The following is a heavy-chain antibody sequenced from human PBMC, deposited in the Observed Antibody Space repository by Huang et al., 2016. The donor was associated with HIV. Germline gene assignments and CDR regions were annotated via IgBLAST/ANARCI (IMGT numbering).Heavy chain of an antibody. V-gene: IGHV4-34*01. J-gene: IGHJ2*01. Sequence: QQQLQQWGAGLLKPSETLSLTCAVYGGSFTNYYWGWIRQPPGKGLEWIGEINNGGLTQYSASLKSRVTIAVDTSKNQVSLKLTSVSAADTAVYYCVRGPRYVSADWYARLRNYWFFDLWGRGSLVSVSS. CDR2: INNGGLT. D-gene: IGHD3-9*01. CDR3: VRGPRYVSADWYARLRNYWFFDL. CDR1: GGSFTNYY.